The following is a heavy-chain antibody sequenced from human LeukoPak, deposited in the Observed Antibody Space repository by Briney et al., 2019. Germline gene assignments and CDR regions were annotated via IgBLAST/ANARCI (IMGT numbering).Heavy chain of an antibody. Sequence: GASVKVSCKASGYTFTSYGISWVRQAPGQGLEWMGWINPNSGGTSFAQKFQGRVTMTRDTSISTAYMELSRLRSDDTAVYYCARVGFCSGGLCPYYFDYWGQGTLVTVSS. D-gene: IGHD2-15*01. V-gene: IGHV1-2*02. CDR3: ARVGFCSGGLCPYYFDY. J-gene: IGHJ4*02. CDR1: GYTFTSYG. CDR2: INPNSGGT.